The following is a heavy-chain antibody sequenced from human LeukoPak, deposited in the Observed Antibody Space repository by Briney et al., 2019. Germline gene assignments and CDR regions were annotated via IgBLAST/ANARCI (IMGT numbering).Heavy chain of an antibody. J-gene: IGHJ4*02. CDR3: ARDTATRITRFDY. CDR1: GGSISSSSYY. V-gene: IGHV4-61*05. CDR2: IYYSGST. Sequence: PSETLSLTCTVSGGSISSSSYYWGWIRQPPGKGLEWIGYIYYSGSTNYNPSLKSRVTISVDTSKNQFSLKLSSVTAADTAVYYCARDTATRITRFDYWGQGTLVTVSS. D-gene: IGHD3-10*01.